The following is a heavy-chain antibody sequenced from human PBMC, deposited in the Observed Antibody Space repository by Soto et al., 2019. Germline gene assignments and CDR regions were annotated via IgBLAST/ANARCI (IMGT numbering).Heavy chain of an antibody. CDR1: GGTFSSYA. CDR3: ARSRANYYDSRGYYYSTFDY. CDR2: IIPMFGTA. D-gene: IGHD3-22*01. J-gene: IGHJ4*02. V-gene: IGHV1-69*12. Sequence: QVQLVQSGAEVKKPGSSVKVSCKTSGGTFSSYAISWVRQAPGQGLEWMGGIIPMFGTANYAQKIQGRVTITADESTSTAYMELSSLRSEDTAVYYCARSRANYYDSRGYYYSTFDYWGQGTLVTVSS.